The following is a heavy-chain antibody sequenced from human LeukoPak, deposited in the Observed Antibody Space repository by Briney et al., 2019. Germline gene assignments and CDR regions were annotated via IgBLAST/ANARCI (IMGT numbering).Heavy chain of an antibody. CDR2: ITAIFRTT. CDR3: ARGIVVKPSANWFDP. J-gene: IGHJ5*02. CDR1: GGTFNSYA. Sequence: SVKVSCKPSGGTFNSYAISWVRQAPGQGLEWMGGITAIFRTTNYAQKFQGRVTITADESMSTVYMELSSLRSEDTAVYYCARGIVVKPSANWFDPWGQGTPVTVSS. V-gene: IGHV1-69*13. D-gene: IGHD2-2*01.